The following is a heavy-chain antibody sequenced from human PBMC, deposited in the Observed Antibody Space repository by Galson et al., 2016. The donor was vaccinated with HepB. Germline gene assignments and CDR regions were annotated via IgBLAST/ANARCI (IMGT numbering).Heavy chain of an antibody. CDR3: ARRPIAYYDSSGYYRPDSYYFDY. Sequence: SLRLSCAASGFTFSSYAMSWVRQAPGKGLEWVSSISSSSSYIYYADSVKGRFTIPRDNDKNSLYLQMNRLRAEETAVYYCARRPIAYYDSSGYYRPDSYYFDYWGQGTLVTVSS. V-gene: IGHV3-21*01. CDR2: ISSSSSYI. D-gene: IGHD3-22*01. CDR1: GFTFSSYA. J-gene: IGHJ4*02.